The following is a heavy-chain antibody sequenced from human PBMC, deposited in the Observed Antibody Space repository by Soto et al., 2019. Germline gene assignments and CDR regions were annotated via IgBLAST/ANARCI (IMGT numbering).Heavy chain of an antibody. CDR1: GFTFSTYG. CDR3: AKEYGSTWIDH. J-gene: IGHJ4*02. CDR2: MSYDGTKE. V-gene: IGHV3-30*18. Sequence: QVELVESVGGVVQPGRSLRLSCAASGFTFSTYGMHWVRQAPGKGLEWVAAMSYDGTKEYYVDSVKGRFTISRDNSRNTLFLQLNSLRAEDTAVYYCAKEYGSTWIDHWGQGTLVTVSS. D-gene: IGHD6-13*01.